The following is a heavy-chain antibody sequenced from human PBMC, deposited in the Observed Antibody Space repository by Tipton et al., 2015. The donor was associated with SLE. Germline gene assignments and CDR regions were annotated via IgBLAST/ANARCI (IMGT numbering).Heavy chain of an antibody. CDR1: GGSISSGSYY. Sequence: TLSLTCTVSGGSISSGSYYWSWIRQPAGKGLEWIGRIYTSGSTNYNPSLKSRVTISVDTSKNQFSLKLSSVTAADTAVYYCARDSSGGYNWFDPWGQGTLVTVSS. D-gene: IGHD3-22*01. CDR2: IYTSGST. J-gene: IGHJ5*02. V-gene: IGHV4-61*02. CDR3: ARDSSGGYNWFDP.